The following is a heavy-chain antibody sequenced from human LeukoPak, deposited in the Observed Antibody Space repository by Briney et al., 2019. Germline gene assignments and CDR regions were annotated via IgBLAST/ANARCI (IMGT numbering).Heavy chain of an antibody. CDR2: ISGIGGST. CDR1: GFTFRSYA. J-gene: IGHJ4*02. V-gene: IGHV3-23*01. CDR3: AKFTDY. Sequence: PGGSLRLSCAASGFTFRSYAMSWVRQAPGKGREGVSAISGIGGSTYYADSVKGRFTISRDNSKNPLYLQMKSLRAEDTDVYYCAKFTDYWGQGPLVTVSS.